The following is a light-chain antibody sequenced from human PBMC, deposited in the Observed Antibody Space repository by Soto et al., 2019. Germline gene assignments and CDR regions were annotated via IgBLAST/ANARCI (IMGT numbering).Light chain of an antibody. J-gene: IGKJ5*01. V-gene: IGKV3-20*01. Sequence: EIVLTQSPGTLSLSPGERATLSCRASQSVSRGYLAWYQQKPCQAPRLLIYGTSSRATGIPDRFSASGSWTDFTLTISRLEPEDFALYYCQQYDRAPPITFGQGTRLEI. CDR2: GTS. CDR3: QQYDRAPPIT. CDR1: QSVSRGY.